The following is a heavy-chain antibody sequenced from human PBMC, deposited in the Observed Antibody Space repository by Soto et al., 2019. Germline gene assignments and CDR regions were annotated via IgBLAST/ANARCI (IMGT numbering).Heavy chain of an antibody. CDR2: IWYDGSNK. CDR1: GFTFSTYG. CDR3: ARFGVANNYYYYMDV. Sequence: PGGSLRLSCAASGFTFSTYGMHWVRQAPGKGLEWVAVIWYDGSNKYYADSVNGRFTISRDNSKNTLYLQMNSLRAEDTAVYYCARFGVANNYYYYMDVWGKGTTVTVSS. V-gene: IGHV3-33*01. J-gene: IGHJ6*03. D-gene: IGHD3-3*01.